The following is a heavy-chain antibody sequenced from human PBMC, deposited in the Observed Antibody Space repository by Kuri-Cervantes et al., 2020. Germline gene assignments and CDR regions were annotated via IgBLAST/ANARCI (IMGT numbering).Heavy chain of an antibody. CDR1: GFTFSSYA. CDR2: ISYDGSNK. D-gene: IGHD3-22*01. V-gene: IGHV3-30-3*01. Sequence: GESLKISCAASGFTFSSYAMHWVRQAPGKGLERVAVISYDGSNKYYADSVKGRFTISRDNSKNTLYLQMNSLRAEDTAVYYCARGPYYYDSSGYFDYWGQGTLVTVSS. CDR3: ARGPYYYDSSGYFDY. J-gene: IGHJ4*02.